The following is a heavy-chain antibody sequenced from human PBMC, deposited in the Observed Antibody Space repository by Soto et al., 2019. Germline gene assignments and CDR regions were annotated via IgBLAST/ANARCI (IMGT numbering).Heavy chain of an antibody. J-gene: IGHJ6*02. V-gene: IGHV5-51*01. CDR2: IYPGDSDT. CDR1: GYSFTSYW. D-gene: IGHD6-13*01. CDR3: ARHHGSPGSYFGLDV. Sequence: GESLKISCKGSGYSFTSYWINWVRQMPGKGLEWMGIIYPGDSDTRYSPSFQGQVTISDDKSIDTAYLQWRSLKASDTAVYYCARHHGSPGSYFGLDVWGQGTTVTVSS.